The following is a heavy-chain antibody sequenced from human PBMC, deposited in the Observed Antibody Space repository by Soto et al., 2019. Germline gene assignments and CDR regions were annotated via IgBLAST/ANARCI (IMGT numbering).Heavy chain of an antibody. D-gene: IGHD2-8*01. J-gene: IGHJ4*02. CDR1: GDSVSSNSAA. CDR3: ARYGGSPVYYFDS. V-gene: IGHV6-1*01. CDR2: TYYRSKWYN. Sequence: SQTLSLTCAISGDSVSSNSAAWNWIRQSPSRGLEWLGRTYYRSKWYNDYAVSVKSRITINPDTSKSQFSLQLSSVTAADTAVYSCARYGGSPVYYFDSWGQGTQVTVSS.